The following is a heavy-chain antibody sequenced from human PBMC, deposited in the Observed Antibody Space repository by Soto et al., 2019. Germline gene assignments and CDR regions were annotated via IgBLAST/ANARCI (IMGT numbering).Heavy chain of an antibody. CDR2: ISGSGTNT. Sequence: EVQLLESGGGLVQPGGSLRLSCAASGFTFSSYAMNWGRQAPGKGLEWVSTISGSGTNTYYADSVKGRFTISRDNSKTTLYLQMNSLRAEDTAVYYCAKGSYGDYDPDYWGQGTLITVSS. CDR1: GFTFSSYA. D-gene: IGHD4-17*01. V-gene: IGHV3-23*01. CDR3: AKGSYGDYDPDY. J-gene: IGHJ4*02.